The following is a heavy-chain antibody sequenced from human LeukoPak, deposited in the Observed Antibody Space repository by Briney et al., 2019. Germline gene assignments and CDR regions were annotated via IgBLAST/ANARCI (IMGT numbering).Heavy chain of an antibody. D-gene: IGHD3-22*01. Sequence: SETLSLTCAVSGGSISSSNWWSWVRQPPGKGLEWIGEIYHSGSTNYNPSLKSRVTMSVDTSKNQFSLKLSSVTAADTAVYYCARGGQSYYYDSSGYGYWGQGTLVTVSS. J-gene: IGHJ4*02. CDR1: GGSISSSNW. CDR3: ARGGQSYYYDSSGYGY. CDR2: IYHSGST. V-gene: IGHV4-4*02.